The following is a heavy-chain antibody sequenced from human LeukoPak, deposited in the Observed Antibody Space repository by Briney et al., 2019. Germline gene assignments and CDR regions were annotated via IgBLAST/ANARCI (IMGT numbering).Heavy chain of an antibody. V-gene: IGHV3-30*18. CDR3: AKAVTYYDFWSGYYPFDYYYGMDV. J-gene: IGHJ6*02. CDR1: GFTFSSYG. D-gene: IGHD3-3*01. CDR2: ISYDGSNK. Sequence: PGGSLRLSCAASGFTFSSYGMHWVRQAPGKGLEWVAVISYDGSNKYYADSVKGRFTISRDNSKNTLYLQMNSLRAEDTAVYYCAKAVTYYDFWSGYYPFDYYYGMDVWGQGTTVTVSS.